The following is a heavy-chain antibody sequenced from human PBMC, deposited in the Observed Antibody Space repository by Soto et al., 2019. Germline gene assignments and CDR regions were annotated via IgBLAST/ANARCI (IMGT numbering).Heavy chain of an antibody. CDR3: ANGRYFGSGSYCPDLDC. CDR2: ISYHGRNK. D-gene: IGHD3-10*01. Sequence: QVQLVESGGGVVQPGRSLRLSCAASTFTFSAYDMHWARQAPGRWLEWVASISYHGRNKYYADSVKGRFTISRDNSKNTLNLQMDSLRAEDTAVYYCANGRYFGSGSYCPDLDCWGQGTLVTVSS. CDR1: TFTFSAYD. V-gene: IGHV3-30*18. J-gene: IGHJ4*02.